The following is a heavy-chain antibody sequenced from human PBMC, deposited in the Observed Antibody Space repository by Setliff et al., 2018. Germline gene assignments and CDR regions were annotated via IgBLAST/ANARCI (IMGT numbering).Heavy chain of an antibody. J-gene: IGHJ4*02. CDR2: IYYSGSTS. Sequence: SLSLTCTVSGGSISSGGYYWSWIRQHPGKGLEWIGYIYYSGSTSYYNPSLKSRVTISVDTSKNQFSLKLSSVTAADTAVYYCARGRAGHSGHWGQGTLVTVSS. D-gene: IGHD6-19*01. V-gene: IGHV4-31*03. CDR1: GGSISSGGYY. CDR3: ARGRAGHSGH.